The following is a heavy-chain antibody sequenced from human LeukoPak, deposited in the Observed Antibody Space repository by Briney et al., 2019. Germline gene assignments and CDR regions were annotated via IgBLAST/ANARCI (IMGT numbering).Heavy chain of an antibody. D-gene: IGHD3-16*01. CDR2: ISWSSVSI. CDR3: ATRKAGGYALDI. CDR1: GFSFDDYA. J-gene: IGHJ3*02. V-gene: IGHV3-9*01. Sequence: GRSLRLSRAALGFSFDDYAMYCVRHAPGKGLEWVSGISWSSVSIGYADSVKGRFTISRDNAKNSLYLQMNSLKAEDTALYYCATRKAGGYALDIWGQGTMVTVSS.